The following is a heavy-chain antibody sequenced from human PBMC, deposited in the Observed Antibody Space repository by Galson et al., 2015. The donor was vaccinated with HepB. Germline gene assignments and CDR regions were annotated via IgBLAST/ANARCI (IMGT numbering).Heavy chain of an antibody. Sequence: SLRLSCAASGFTFSSYWMSWVRQAPGKGLEWVANIKQDGSEKYYVDSVKGRFTISRDNAKNSLYLQMNSLRAEDTAVYYCARVADPYYYDSSGPFDAFDIWGQGTMVTVSS. D-gene: IGHD3-22*01. J-gene: IGHJ3*02. CDR1: GFTFSSYW. CDR3: ARVADPYYYDSSGPFDAFDI. CDR2: IKQDGSEK. V-gene: IGHV3-7*03.